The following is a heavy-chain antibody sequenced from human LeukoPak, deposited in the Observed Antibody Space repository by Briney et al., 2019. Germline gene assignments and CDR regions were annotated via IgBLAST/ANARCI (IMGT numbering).Heavy chain of an antibody. V-gene: IGHV4-39*07. Sequence: PSETLPLTCTVSGGSTSNSSYYWGWIRQPPGKGLEWIGSIYYSGNTYYNPSLKSRVTISVDTSKNQFSLKLSSVTAADTAVYYCARGGTIRAYYWGQGTLVTVSS. CDR2: IYYSGNT. CDR3: ARGGTIRAYY. CDR1: GGSTSNSSYY. D-gene: IGHD1/OR15-1a*01. J-gene: IGHJ4*02.